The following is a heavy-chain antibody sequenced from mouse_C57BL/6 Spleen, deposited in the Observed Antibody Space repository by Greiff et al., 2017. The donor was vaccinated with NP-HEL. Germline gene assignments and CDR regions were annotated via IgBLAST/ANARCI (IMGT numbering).Heavy chain of an antibody. J-gene: IGHJ2*01. Sequence: EVQLQQSGPELVKPGASVKISCKASGYTFTDYYMNWVKQSHGKSLEWIGDINPNNGGTSYNQKFKGKATLTVDKSSSTAYMELRSLTSEDSAVYYCARPTYNYFDYWGQGTTLTVSS. D-gene: IGHD5-1*01. CDR3: ARPTYNYFDY. CDR2: INPNNGGT. CDR1: GYTFTDYY. V-gene: IGHV1-26*01.